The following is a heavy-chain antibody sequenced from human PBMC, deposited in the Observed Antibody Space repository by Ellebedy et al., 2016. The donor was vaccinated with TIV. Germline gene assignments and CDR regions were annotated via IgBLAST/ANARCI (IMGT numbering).Heavy chain of an antibody. J-gene: IGHJ4*02. CDR3: AKNGLWFGETPPGAN. CDR2: ISGSGGST. CDR1: GFTFSSYA. Sequence: GESLKISXAASGFTFSSYAMSRVRQAPGKGLEWVSAISGSGGSTYYADSVKGRFTISRDNSKNTLYLQMNSLRAEDTAVYYCAKNGLWFGETPPGANWGQGTLVTVSS. V-gene: IGHV3-23*01. D-gene: IGHD3-10*01.